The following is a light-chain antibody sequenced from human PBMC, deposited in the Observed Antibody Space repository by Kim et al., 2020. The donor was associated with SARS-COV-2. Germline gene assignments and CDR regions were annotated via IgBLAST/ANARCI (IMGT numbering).Light chain of an antibody. Sequence: SNTISCTGTSSDVGGYNYVSWYQQHPGKAPKLMIYDVSNRPSGVSNRFSGSKSGNTASLTISGLQAEDEADYYCSSYTSSSTLNVVFGGGTQLTVL. V-gene: IGLV2-14*03. J-gene: IGLJ2*01. CDR3: SSYTSSSTLNVV. CDR2: DVS. CDR1: SSDVGGYNY.